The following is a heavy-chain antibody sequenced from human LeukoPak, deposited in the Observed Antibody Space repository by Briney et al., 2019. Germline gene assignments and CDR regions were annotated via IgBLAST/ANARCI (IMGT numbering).Heavy chain of an antibody. CDR1: GGSFSGYY. CDR2: INHSGST. D-gene: IGHD2-15*01. CDR3: AREAPPGYCSGGSCHRLIDY. V-gene: IGHV4-34*01. J-gene: IGHJ4*02. Sequence: PETLSLTCAVYGGSFSGYYWSWIRQPPGKGLEWIGEINHSGSTNYNPSLKSRVTISVDTSKNQFSLKLSSVTAADTAVYYCAREAPPGYCSGGSCHRLIDYWGQGTLVTVSS.